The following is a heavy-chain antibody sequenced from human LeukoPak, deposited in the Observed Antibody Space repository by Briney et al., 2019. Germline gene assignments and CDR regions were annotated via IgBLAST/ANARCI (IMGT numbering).Heavy chain of an antibody. V-gene: IGHV3-23*01. Sequence: GGSLRLSCAASGFTFSSYAMSWVRQAPGKGLEWVSAISGSGGSTYSADSVKGRFTISRDNSKNTLYLKMNSLRAEDTAVYYCAKGIYSSDWSYFDYWGHGTLVTVSS. D-gene: IGHD6-19*01. CDR1: GFTFSSYA. CDR2: ISGSGGST. J-gene: IGHJ4*01. CDR3: AKGIYSSDWSYFDY.